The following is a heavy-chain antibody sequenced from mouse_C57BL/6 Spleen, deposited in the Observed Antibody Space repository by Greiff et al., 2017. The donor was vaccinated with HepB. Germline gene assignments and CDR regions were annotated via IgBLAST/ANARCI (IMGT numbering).Heavy chain of an antibody. J-gene: IGHJ2*01. CDR2: IDPSDSYT. Sequence: QVHVKQPGAELVRPGTSVKLSCKASGYTFTSYWMHWVKQRPGQGLEWIGVIDPSDSYTNYNQKFKGKTTLTVDTSSSTAYMQLSSLTSEDSAVYYCAREGVADYWGQGTTLTVSS. CDR1: GYTFTSYW. D-gene: IGHD1-1*02. V-gene: IGHV1-59*01. CDR3: AREGVADY.